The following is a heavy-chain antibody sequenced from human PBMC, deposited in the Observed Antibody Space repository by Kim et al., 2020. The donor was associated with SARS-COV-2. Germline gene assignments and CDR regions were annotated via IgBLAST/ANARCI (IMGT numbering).Heavy chain of an antibody. J-gene: IGHJ4*01. CDR1: GDSINSYY. D-gene: IGHD2-21*01. CDR3: AVSPDGSLFSYCGLDF. Sequence: SETLSLKCSVSGDSINSYYWNWIRQTPGKGLELIGNIYHNGSVEYNFALRSRVAISLDASQNQFSLRFKSVTAADSAIYYCAVSPDGSLFSYCGLDFWG. CDR2: IYHNGSV. V-gene: IGHV4-59*03.